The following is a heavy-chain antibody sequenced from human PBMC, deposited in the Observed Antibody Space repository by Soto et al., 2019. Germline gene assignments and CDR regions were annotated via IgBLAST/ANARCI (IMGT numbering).Heavy chain of an antibody. J-gene: IGHJ6*03. D-gene: IGHD2-15*01. V-gene: IGHV4-59*01. CDR1: GGSISSYY. Sequence: ASETLSLTCTVSGGSISSYYWSWIRQPPGKGLEWIGYIYYSGSTNYNPSLKSRVTISVDTSKNQFSLKLSSVTAADTAVYYCARSGMGYCSGGSCYNYYYYYMDVWGKGTTVT. CDR3: ARSGMGYCSGGSCYNYYYYYMDV. CDR2: IYYSGST.